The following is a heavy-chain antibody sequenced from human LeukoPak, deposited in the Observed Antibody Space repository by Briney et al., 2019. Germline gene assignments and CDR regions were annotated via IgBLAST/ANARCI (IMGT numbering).Heavy chain of an antibody. CDR1: GYRFTNYW. J-gene: IGHJ4*02. Sequence: GESLKISCKGSGYRFTNYWIGWVRQIPGKGLELMGSIYPSDSDTRYSPSFQGQVTISADKSITTAYLQWSSLKASDTAKYYCTRQGVYYSDSSAYYYWGQGTLVTVSS. CDR3: TRQGVYYSDSSAYYY. D-gene: IGHD3-22*01. CDR2: IYPSDSDT. V-gene: IGHV5-51*01.